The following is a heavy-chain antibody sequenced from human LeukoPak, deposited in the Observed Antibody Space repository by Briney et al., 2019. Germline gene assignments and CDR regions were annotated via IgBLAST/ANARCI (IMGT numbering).Heavy chain of an antibody. CDR3: ATAEGYSYALRAFDI. Sequence: GESLKISCKGSGYSFTSYWIGWVRQMPGKGLEWMGIIYPGDSDTRYSPSFQGQVTISADKSISTTYLQWSSLKASNTAMYYCATAEGYSYALRAFDIWGQGTMVTVSS. CDR1: GYSFTSYW. CDR2: IYPGDSDT. V-gene: IGHV5-51*01. J-gene: IGHJ3*02. D-gene: IGHD5-18*01.